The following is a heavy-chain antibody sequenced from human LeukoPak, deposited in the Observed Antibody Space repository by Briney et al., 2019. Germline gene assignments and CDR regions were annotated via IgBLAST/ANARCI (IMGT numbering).Heavy chain of an antibody. CDR3: ARDLSTYYYGSGSYYRPLNWFDP. CDR2: IYHSGST. Sequence: SETLSLTCTVSGYSISSGYYWGWIRQPPGKGLEWIGSIYHSGSTYYNPSLKSRVTISVDTSKNQFSLKLSSVTAADTAVYYCARDLSTYYYGSGSYYRPLNWFDPWGQGTLVTVSS. CDR1: GYSISSGYY. V-gene: IGHV4-38-2*02. J-gene: IGHJ5*02. D-gene: IGHD3-10*01.